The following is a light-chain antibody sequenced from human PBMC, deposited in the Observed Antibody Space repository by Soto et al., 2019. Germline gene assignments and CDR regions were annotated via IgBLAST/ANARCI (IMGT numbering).Light chain of an antibody. Sequence: EIVRTQSPATLSVSPGERATLSGRASPSVSSRLAWYKQQPGQSTSLLIYDASSSATGIPDRFSGGGSGTDFPLTIRRLEPEDSAVYYCQQYGSSRTFGRGTKVDIK. V-gene: IGKV3-20*01. J-gene: IGKJ1*01. CDR3: QQYGSSRT. CDR1: PSVSSR. CDR2: DAS.